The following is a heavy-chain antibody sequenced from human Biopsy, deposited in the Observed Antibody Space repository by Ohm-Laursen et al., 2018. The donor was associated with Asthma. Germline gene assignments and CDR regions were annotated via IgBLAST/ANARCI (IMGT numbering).Heavy chain of an antibody. D-gene: IGHD4-17*01. J-gene: IGHJ4*02. CDR3: ASDFPKDYVRYNFQF. CDR1: GYSLTDLS. V-gene: IGHV1-24*01. CDR2: HDLEEGGT. Sequence: ASVKASCKISGYSLTDLSMQWVRQAPGQGLEWKLGHDLEEGGTVNARRFQGRVTMTEDNFTDTAYVELSSLISDDMAVYYCASDFPKDYVRYNFQFWGQRTLVTVSS.